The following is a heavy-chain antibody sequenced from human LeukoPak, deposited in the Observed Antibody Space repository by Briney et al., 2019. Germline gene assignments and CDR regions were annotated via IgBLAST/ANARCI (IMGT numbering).Heavy chain of an antibody. CDR2: ISSSSSYI. V-gene: IGHV3-21*01. Sequence: RGSLRLSCAASGFTFSSYSMNWVRRAPGRGREWVSSISSSSSYIYYADSVKGRFTISRDNAKNSLCLQMNSLRAEDTAVYYCAGAKTAMWDYWGQGTLVTVSS. CDR3: AGAKTAMWDY. J-gene: IGHJ4*02. CDR1: GFTFSSYS. D-gene: IGHD5-18*01.